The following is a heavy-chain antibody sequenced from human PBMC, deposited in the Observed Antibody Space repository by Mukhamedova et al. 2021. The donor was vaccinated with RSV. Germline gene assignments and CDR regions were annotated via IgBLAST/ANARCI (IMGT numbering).Heavy chain of an antibody. CDR3: AREGGPVADDY. J-gene: IGHJ4*02. V-gene: IGHV4-4*08. Sequence: KSRVTISVDTSKNQFSLKLSSVTAADTAVYYCAREGGPVADDYWGQGTLVTVSS. D-gene: IGHD6-19*01.